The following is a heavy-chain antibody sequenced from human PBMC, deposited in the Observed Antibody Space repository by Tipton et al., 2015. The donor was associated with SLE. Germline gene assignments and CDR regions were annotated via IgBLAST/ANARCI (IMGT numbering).Heavy chain of an antibody. J-gene: IGHJ4*02. V-gene: IGHV4-61*02. CDR2: VFDTGYT. Sequence: TLSLTCTVSGGSISSGSYYWSWIRQPAGKGLEWIGSVFDTGYTAYNPSLEGRVSLSVDTSNNEFSLKLSSVTAADTAVYFCARQDLGRAATLTFDIWGLGTLVTVSS. CDR1: GGSISSGSYY. CDR3: ARQDLGRAATLTFDI. D-gene: IGHD6-25*01.